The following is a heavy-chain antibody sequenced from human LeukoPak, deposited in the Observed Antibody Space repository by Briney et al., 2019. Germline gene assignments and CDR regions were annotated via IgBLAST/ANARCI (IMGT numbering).Heavy chain of an antibody. J-gene: IGHJ5*02. CDR1: GGSISSSSYY. CDR2: IYYTGNT. Sequence: KPSETLSLTCTVSGGSISSSSYYWGWIRQPPGKGLEWIGSIYYTGNTDYNPSLKSRVTISADTSKNQFSLKLSSVTAADTAVYYCAKNNWFDPWGQRTLVTVSS. V-gene: IGHV4-39*07. CDR3: AKNNWFDP.